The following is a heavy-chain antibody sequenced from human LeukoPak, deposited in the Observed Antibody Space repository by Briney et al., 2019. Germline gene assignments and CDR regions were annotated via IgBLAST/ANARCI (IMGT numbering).Heavy chain of an antibody. J-gene: IGHJ6*03. CDR2: IYYSGST. D-gene: IGHD4-11*01. CDR3: AGTSRGYDYSSYYYYYYMDV. CDR1: GGSISSHY. Sequence: PSETLSLTCTVSGGSISSHYWSWIRQPPGKGLEWIGYIYYSGSTNYNPSLKSRVTISVDTSKNQFSLKLSSVTAADTAVYYCAGTSRGYDYSSYYYYYYMDVWGKGTTVTVSS. V-gene: IGHV4-59*11.